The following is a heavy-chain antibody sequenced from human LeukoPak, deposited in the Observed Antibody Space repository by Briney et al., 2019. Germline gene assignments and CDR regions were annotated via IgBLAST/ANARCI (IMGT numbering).Heavy chain of an antibody. V-gene: IGHV3-30*02. J-gene: IGHJ4*02. CDR2: IRHDGSYQ. Sequence: GGSLRLSCAAFGFTVSSQGMHCVRQTPGKGLGWVAFIRHDGSYQQYVDSVKGRFTVSRDNAKDMVYLQMNSLRTEDTAVYYCAKNRASSDYPRDFDFWGQGTLVTVSS. CDR3: AKNRASSDYPRDFDF. CDR1: GFTVSSQG. D-gene: IGHD3-22*01.